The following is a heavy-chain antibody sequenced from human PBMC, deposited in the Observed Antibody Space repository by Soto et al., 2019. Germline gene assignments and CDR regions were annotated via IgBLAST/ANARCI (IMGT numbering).Heavy chain of an antibody. Sequence: PGGSLRLSCAASGFTFSSYAMSWVRQAPGKGLEWVSSITSSSSYIYYADSVKGRFTISRDNAKNSLYLQMNSLRAEDTAVYYCARVLDYDYVWGSYPLNWFDPWGQGTLVTVSS. J-gene: IGHJ5*02. V-gene: IGHV3-21*01. D-gene: IGHD3-16*02. CDR2: ITSSSSYI. CDR3: ARVLDYDYVWGSYPLNWFDP. CDR1: GFTFSSYA.